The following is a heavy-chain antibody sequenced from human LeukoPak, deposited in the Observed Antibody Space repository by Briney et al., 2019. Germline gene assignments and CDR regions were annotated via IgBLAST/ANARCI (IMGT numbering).Heavy chain of an antibody. CDR3: ARGVSASGSFDS. V-gene: IGHV3-66*01. CDR1: GFTVNTHY. CDR2: MYNDGTT. Sequence: GGSRRLSCAASGFTVNTHYMTWVRQAPGKGLEWVSVMYNDGTTYYAAAVKGSFLFSRDNGKNMLFLQMDSLRPADTAVYYCARGVSASGSFDSWGQGTLVTVSS. D-gene: IGHD3-10*01. J-gene: IGHJ4*02.